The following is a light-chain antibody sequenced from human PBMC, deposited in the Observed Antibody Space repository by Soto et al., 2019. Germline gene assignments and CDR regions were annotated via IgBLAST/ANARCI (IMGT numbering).Light chain of an antibody. Sequence: EIVLTQSPGTLSLSPGERATLSCRASQSVNYSYLAWFQQKPGQAPRLLIYGASSRATGIPDRFSGSGSGTDFTLTISRLEPEDFAVYYCQLYGSSPRGTFGQGTKVEIK. CDR1: QSVNYSY. J-gene: IGKJ1*01. CDR2: GAS. CDR3: QLYGSSPRGT. V-gene: IGKV3-20*01.